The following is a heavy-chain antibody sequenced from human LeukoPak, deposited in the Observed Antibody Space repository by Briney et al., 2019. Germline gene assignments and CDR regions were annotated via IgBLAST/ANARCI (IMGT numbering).Heavy chain of an antibody. D-gene: IGHD6-19*01. Sequence: GRSLRLSCAASGFTFSSYAMHWVRQAPGKGLEWVAVIWYDGSNKYYADSVKGRFTISRDNSKNTLYLQMNSLRAEDTAVYYCARAVVGKEDLDYWGQGTLVAVSS. CDR3: ARAVVGKEDLDY. CDR1: GFTFSSYA. V-gene: IGHV3-33*08. CDR2: IWYDGSNK. J-gene: IGHJ4*02.